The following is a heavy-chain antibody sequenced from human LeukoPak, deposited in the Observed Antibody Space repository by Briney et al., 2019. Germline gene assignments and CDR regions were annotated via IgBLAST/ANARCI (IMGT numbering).Heavy chain of an antibody. CDR2: ISGSGGST. D-gene: IGHD6-19*01. CDR1: GFTFISYA. V-gene: IGHV3-23*01. CDR3: ASRTFSSGWLIDY. J-gene: IGHJ4*02. Sequence: GGTLRLSCAASGFTFISYAMSWFRQAPGKELEWVSAISGSGGSTSYAASVKGPFTISRDNSKNTLYLQMNSLRAEDTAVYYCASRTFSSGWLIDYWGQGTLVTVSS.